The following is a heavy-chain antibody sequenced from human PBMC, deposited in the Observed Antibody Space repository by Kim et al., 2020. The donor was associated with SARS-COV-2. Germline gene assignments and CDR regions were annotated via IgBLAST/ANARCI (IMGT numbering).Heavy chain of an antibody. CDR1: GYTFTSYG. V-gene: IGHV1-18*01. J-gene: IGHJ5*02. CDR3: ARAQAVAGMSALDP. CDR2: ISAYNGNT. Sequence: ASVKVSCKASGYTFTSYGITWVRQAPGQGLEWMGWISAYNGNTNYAQKLQGRVTMTTDTSTSTAYMELRSLRSDDTAVYYCARAQAVAGMSALDPWGQGTLVTVSS. D-gene: IGHD6-19*01.